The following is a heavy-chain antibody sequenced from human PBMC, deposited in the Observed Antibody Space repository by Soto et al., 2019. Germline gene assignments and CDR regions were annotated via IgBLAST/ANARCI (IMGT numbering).Heavy chain of an antibody. V-gene: IGHV1-18*01. Sequence: QVQLVQSGDEVKKPGASVKVSCKASGYIFVNYGIAWVRQAPGQGLEWMGWISPYTGNTHSATKVQGRLTMSTDTATSTAYMDLGSLTSDDTAVYYCVMVDNYVTPTPQDVWGQGTTVTVSS. D-gene: IGHD3-16*01. CDR1: GYIFVNYG. J-gene: IGHJ6*02. CDR3: VMVDNYVTPTPQDV. CDR2: ISPYTGNT.